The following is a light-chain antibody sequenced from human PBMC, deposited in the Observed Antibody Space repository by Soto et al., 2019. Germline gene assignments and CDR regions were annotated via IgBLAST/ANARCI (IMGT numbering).Light chain of an antibody. CDR1: QGISNY. V-gene: IGKV1-27*01. J-gene: IGKJ2*01. CDR2: AAS. Sequence: DIQMTQSPSSLSASVGDRVTITCRASQGISNYLAWYQQKPGKVPTLLIYAASTLQAGVPSRFSGSGSGTDFTLTISSLQPADVATYYCQKYNSAPHTFGQGTELVIK. CDR3: QKYNSAPHT.